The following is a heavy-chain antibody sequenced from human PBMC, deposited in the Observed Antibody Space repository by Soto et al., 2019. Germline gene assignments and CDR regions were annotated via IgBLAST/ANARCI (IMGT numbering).Heavy chain of an antibody. CDR1: GFTLSSYW. D-gene: IGHD3-10*01. V-gene: IGHV3-74*01. CDR2: MNEAGGTT. CDR3: ASDLSGRADV. Sequence: GGSLRLSCAASGFTLSSYWMHWVRQAPGKGRVWVSRMNEAGGTTDYADSVKGRFTISRDNAKNTLYLQMNSLRVEDTAVYYCASDLSGRADVWGQGTTVTVSS. J-gene: IGHJ6*02.